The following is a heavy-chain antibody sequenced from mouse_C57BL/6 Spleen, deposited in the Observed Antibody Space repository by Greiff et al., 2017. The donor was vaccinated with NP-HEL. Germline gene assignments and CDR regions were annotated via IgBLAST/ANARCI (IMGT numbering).Heavy chain of an antibody. V-gene: IGHV5-6*01. CDR2: ISSGGSYP. CDR1: GFTFSSYG. CDR3: ARHGTAQARGDYAMDY. J-gene: IGHJ4*01. Sequence: EVQLVESGGDLVKPGGSLKLSCAASGFTFSSYGMSWVRQTPDQRLEWVATISSGGSYPYYPDSVKGRFTISRANAKNTLYLQMSSLKSEDTAMYYCARHGTAQARGDYAMDYWGQGTSVTVSS. D-gene: IGHD3-1*01.